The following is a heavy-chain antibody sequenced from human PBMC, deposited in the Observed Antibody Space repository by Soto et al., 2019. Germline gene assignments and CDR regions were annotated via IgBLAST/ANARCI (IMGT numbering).Heavy chain of an antibody. J-gene: IGHJ4*02. Sequence: SETLSLTCTVSGGSISSCGYYWSWIRQHPGKGLEWIGYIYYSGSTYYNPSLKSRVTISVDTSKNQFSLKLSSVTAADTAVYYCARDFREGPLDYWGQGTLVTVSS. CDR3: ARDFREGPLDY. CDR1: GGSISSCGYY. V-gene: IGHV4-31*03. CDR2: IYYSGST. D-gene: IGHD1-26*01.